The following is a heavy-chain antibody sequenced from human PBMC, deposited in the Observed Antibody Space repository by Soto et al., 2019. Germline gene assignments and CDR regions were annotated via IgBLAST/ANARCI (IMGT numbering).Heavy chain of an antibody. Sequence: EVQLVQSGAEVKKPGESLYISCKASGYSFTTYRIGWVRQMPGKGLEWVGLVEPGDSESRYSPSLQGRIIISADKSSNTAFLQWRSLQAADTGIYSGARHPTPDARFLGLEVWGHGTAVTVSS. CDR3: ARHPTPDARFLGLEV. CDR1: GYSFTTYR. D-gene: IGHD3-10*01. CDR2: VEPGDSES. V-gene: IGHV5-51*01. J-gene: IGHJ6*02.